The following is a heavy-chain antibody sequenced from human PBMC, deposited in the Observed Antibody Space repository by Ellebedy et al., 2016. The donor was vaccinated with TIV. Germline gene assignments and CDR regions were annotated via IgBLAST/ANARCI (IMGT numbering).Heavy chain of an antibody. Sequence: PGGSLRLSCSASGLTFRNYAMHWVRQAPGKGLEYVSAISNNGGSTYYADSVKGQFTISRDNSKNTLYLQMNSLRAEDTAVYYCASSLSGTMTRDYWGQGTLVTVSS. V-gene: IGHV3-64*04. CDR1: GLTFRNYA. J-gene: IGHJ4*02. D-gene: IGHD2-2*01. CDR3: ASSLSGTMTRDY. CDR2: ISNNGGST.